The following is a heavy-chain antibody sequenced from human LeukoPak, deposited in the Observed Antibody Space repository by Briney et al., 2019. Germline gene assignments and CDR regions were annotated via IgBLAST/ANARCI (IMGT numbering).Heavy chain of an antibody. CDR3: AKDYKSGDGYWDFDY. CDR1: GFTFSHYA. D-gene: IGHD5-24*01. J-gene: IGHJ4*02. V-gene: IGHV3-23*01. Sequence: GGSLRLSCAASGFTFSHYAMSWVRQAPGKGLEWVSGITGGGSTYYADSVKGRFSISRDNSKNTVYLQMNSLRVEDTAVYYCAKDYKSGDGYWDFDYWGQGTLVTVSS. CDR2: ITGGGST.